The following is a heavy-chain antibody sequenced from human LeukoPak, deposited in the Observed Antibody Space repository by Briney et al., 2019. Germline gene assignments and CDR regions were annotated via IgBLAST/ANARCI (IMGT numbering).Heavy chain of an antibody. CDR3: LGKKYQLQTVDY. V-gene: IGHV4-39*01. Sequence: SETLSLTCTVSGGSISSSSYYWGWIRQPPGKGLEWIGSIYYSGGTYYPPSLKSRVTISVDTSKNQFSLKLSSVTAADTAVYYCLGKKYQLQTVDYWGQGTLVTVSS. CDR2: IYYSGGT. CDR1: GGSISSSSYY. J-gene: IGHJ4*02. D-gene: IGHD2-2*01.